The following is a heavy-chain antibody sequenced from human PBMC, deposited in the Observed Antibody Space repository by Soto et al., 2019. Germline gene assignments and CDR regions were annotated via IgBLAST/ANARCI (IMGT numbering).Heavy chain of an antibody. D-gene: IGHD3-9*01. V-gene: IGHV3-48*02. J-gene: IGHJ6*02. CDR3: ARDVSDYDILTGYYLDYYGMDV. CDR2: ISSSSSTI. CDR1: GFTFSSYS. Sequence: GGSLRLSCAGSGFTFSSYSMNWVRQAPGKGLEWVSYISSSSSTIYYADSVKGRFTISRDNAKNSLYLQMNSLRDEDTAVYYCARDVSDYDILTGYYLDYYGMDVWGQGTTVTVSS.